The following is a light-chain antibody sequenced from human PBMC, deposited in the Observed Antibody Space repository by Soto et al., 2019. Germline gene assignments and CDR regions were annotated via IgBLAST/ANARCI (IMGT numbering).Light chain of an antibody. CDR1: DIGSKD. CDR3: HVWDSSTVI. J-gene: IGLJ2*01. V-gene: IGLV3-9*01. CDR2: RSD. Sequence: SSELTQPLSVSVALGQTAKITCGGKDIGSKDVHWYQQRPGQAPVLVIFRSDNRPSGIPERFSGSNSGTPATLTISRAQAGDEADYYCHVWDSSTVIFGGGTQLTVL.